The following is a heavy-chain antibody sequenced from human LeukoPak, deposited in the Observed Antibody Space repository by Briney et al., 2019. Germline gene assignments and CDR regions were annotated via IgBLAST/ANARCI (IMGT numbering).Heavy chain of an antibody. CDR1: GFTFSSYW. CDR3: ARGEDSGWYPYYYYYGMDV. CDR2: IKQDGSEK. Sequence: GSLRLSCAASGFTFSSYWMSWVRQAPGKGLEWVANIKQDGSEKYYVDSVKGRFTISRDNAKNSLYLQLNSLRAEDTAVFYCARGEDSGWYPYYYYYGMDVWGQGTTVTVSS. J-gene: IGHJ6*02. D-gene: IGHD6-19*01. V-gene: IGHV3-7*01.